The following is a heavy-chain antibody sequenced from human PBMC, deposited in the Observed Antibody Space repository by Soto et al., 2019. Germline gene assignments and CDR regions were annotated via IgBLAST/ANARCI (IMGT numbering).Heavy chain of an antibody. Sequence: GASVKVSCKASGYTFTSYYMHWVRQAPGQGLEWMGIINPSGGSTSYAQKFQGRVTMTRDTSTSTVYMELSSLRSEDTAVYYCARDFFAYCGGDCYSPYYYYYGMDVWGQGTTVTVSS. D-gene: IGHD2-21*02. CDR1: GYTFTSYY. J-gene: IGHJ6*02. CDR3: ARDFFAYCGGDCYSPYYYYYGMDV. CDR2: INPSGGST. V-gene: IGHV1-46*01.